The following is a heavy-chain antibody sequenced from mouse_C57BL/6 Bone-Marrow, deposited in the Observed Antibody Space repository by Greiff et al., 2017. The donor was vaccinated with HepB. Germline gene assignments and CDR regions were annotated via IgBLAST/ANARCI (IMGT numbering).Heavy chain of an antibody. CDR1: GFTFSSYG. V-gene: IGHV5-6*01. Sequence: EVQRVESGGDLVKPGGSLKLSCAASGFTFSSYGMSWVRQTPDKRLEWVATISSGGSYTYYPDSVKGRFTISRDNAKNTLYLQMSSLKSEDTAMYYCARRSYYGSSYDWYFDVWGTGTTVTVSS. J-gene: IGHJ1*03. CDR2: ISSGGSYT. D-gene: IGHD1-1*01. CDR3: ARRSYYGSSYDWYFDV.